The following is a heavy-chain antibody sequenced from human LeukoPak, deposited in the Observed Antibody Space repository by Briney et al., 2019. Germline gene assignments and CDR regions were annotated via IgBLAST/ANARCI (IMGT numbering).Heavy chain of an antibody. CDR1: VYSFSKYP. D-gene: IGHD3-3*01. V-gene: IGHV1-18*01. J-gene: IGHJ6*03. CDR2: ISNYDGRT. CDR3: ARGAVQFLEWPSDMDV. Sequence: ASVTVSYLASVYSFSKYPMSGVRQAPGRGLEWVGWISNYDGRTVYVQRLQGRVTLTRDTSTSTAYMELTSLTSDDTAIYYCARGAVQFLEWPSDMDVWGKGTTVIVSS.